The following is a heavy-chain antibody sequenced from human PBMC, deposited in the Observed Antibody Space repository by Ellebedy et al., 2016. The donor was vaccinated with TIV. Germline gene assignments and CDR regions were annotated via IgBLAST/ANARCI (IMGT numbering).Heavy chain of an antibody. V-gene: IGHV3-23*01. J-gene: IGHJ4*02. CDR2: INGRGDRT. Sequence: GESLKISCAASGFAFTDYAINWVRQSPSKGLEWVSSINGRGDRTYYADSVKGRFTISRDNSKNVLYLQMNDLRVEDTDMYYCANPARTDSTEYWGQGTLVTVSS. CDR3: ANPARTDSTEY. D-gene: IGHD3/OR15-3a*01. CDR1: GFAFTDYA.